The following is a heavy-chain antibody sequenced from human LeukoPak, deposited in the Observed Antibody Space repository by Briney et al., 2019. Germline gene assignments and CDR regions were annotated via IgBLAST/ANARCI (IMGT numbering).Heavy chain of an antibody. Sequence: GGSLRLSCAASGFTFSDYYMSWIRQAPGKGLEWVAFIRYDGSNKYYADSVKGRFTISRDNSKNTLYLQMNSLRAEDTAVYYCAKGTYYYDSSGEFDYWGQGTLVTVSS. CDR3: AKGTYYYDSSGEFDY. CDR2: IRYDGSNK. D-gene: IGHD3-22*01. V-gene: IGHV3-30*02. CDR1: GFTFSDYY. J-gene: IGHJ4*02.